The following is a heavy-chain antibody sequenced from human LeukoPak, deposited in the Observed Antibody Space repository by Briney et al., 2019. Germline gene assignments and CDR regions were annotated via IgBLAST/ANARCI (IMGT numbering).Heavy chain of an antibody. CDR3: AKGYYDSSGYYYVDLPTYYFDY. CDR2: IYSGGST. V-gene: IGHV3-53*01. Sequence: PGGSLRLSCAASGFTVSSNYMSWVRQAPGKGLEWVSVIYSGGSTYYADSVKGRFTISRDNSKNTPYLQMNSLRAEDTAVYYCAKGYYDSSGYYYVDLPTYYFDYWGQGTLVTVSS. D-gene: IGHD3-22*01. CDR1: GFTVSSNY. J-gene: IGHJ4*02.